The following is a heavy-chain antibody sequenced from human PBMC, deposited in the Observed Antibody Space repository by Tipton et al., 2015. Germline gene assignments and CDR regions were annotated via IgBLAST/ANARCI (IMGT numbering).Heavy chain of an antibody. V-gene: IGHV3-23*01. J-gene: IGHJ4*02. CDR2: LSGSGNST. CDR1: GFTFSSYA. CDR3: ARVGVRGVIIPYFDY. D-gene: IGHD3-10*01. Sequence: SLRLSCAASGFTFSSYAMSWVRQAPGKGLEWVSALSGSGNSTYYADSVKGRFTISRDNSKNTLYLQMNSLTAEDTALYYCARVGVRGVIIPYFDYWGQGTLVTVSS.